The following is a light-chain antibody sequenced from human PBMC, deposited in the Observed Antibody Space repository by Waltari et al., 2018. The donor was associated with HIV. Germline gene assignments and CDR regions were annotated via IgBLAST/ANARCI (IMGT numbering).Light chain of an antibody. V-gene: IGLV2-23*02. CDR1: SSDVGSYNL. CDR3: CSYAGSPYV. Sequence: QSALTQPASVSGSPGQSFTISCTGPSSDVGSYNLVSWYQQHPGKAPKPMIYEVNKRPSGVSNRFAGSKSGNTASLTISGLQAEDEADYYCCSYAGSPYVFGTGTKVTVL. CDR2: EVN. J-gene: IGLJ1*01.